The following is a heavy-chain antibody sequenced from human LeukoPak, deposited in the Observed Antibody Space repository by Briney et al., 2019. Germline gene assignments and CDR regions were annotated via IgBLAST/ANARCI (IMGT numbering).Heavy chain of an antibody. V-gene: IGHV1-69*13. D-gene: IGHD1-14*01. J-gene: IGHJ4*02. CDR2: IIPIFGTA. CDR1: GGTFSSYA. CDR3: ARGRNQGALDFDY. Sequence: ASVKVSCKASGGTFSSYAISWVRQAPGQGLEGMGGIIPIFGTANYAQKFQGRVTITADESTSTAYMELSSLRSEDTAVYYCARGRNQGALDFDYWGQGTLVTVSS.